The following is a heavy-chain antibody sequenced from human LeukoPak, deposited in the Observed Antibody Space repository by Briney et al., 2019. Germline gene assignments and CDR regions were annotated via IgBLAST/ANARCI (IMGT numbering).Heavy chain of an antibody. CDR1: GYTFTSYG. CDR3: AKVVEMALVDY. Sequence: ALVKVSCKASGYTFTSYGVSWVRQAPGQGLEWMGWISAYNGNTNYAQKLQGRVTMTTDTSTSTAYMELRSLRSDDTAVYYCAKVVEMALVDYWGQGTLVTVSS. V-gene: IGHV1-18*01. D-gene: IGHD5-24*01. J-gene: IGHJ4*02. CDR2: ISAYNGNT.